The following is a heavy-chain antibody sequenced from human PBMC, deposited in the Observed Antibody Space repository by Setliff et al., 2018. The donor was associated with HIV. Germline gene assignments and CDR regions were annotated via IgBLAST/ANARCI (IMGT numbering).Heavy chain of an antibody. V-gene: IGHV4-59*08. D-gene: IGHD2-15*01. CDR3: ARHVPVRGHTPLDN. J-gene: IGHJ4*02. CDR1: GDSIRNDY. Sequence: PSETLSLTCTVSGDSIRNDYWTWIRQPPEKGLEWIASISYSGDTNYNPSLMGRVTMSLDVSKNQFSLKLTSVTAADTAVYFCARHVPVRGHTPLDNWGQGTLVTVSS. CDR2: ISYSGDT.